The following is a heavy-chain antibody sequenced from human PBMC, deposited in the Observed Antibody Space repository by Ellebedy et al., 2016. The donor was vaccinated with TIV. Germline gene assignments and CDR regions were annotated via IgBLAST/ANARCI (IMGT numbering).Heavy chain of an antibody. D-gene: IGHD3-16*01. V-gene: IGHV3-53*01. J-gene: IGHJ4*02. Sequence: GGSLRLXXAASGFTVSSNYMSWVRQAPGKGLEWVSVIYSGGSTFYADSVKGRFTISRDNSKNTLYLQMNSLRAEDTAVYYCARDLFGGVTADYWGQGTLVTVSS. CDR1: GFTVSSNY. CDR2: IYSGGST. CDR3: ARDLFGGVTADY.